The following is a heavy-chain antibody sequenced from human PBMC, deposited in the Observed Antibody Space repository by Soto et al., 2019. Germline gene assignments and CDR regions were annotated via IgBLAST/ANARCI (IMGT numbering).Heavy chain of an antibody. CDR1: GFTFSSYS. CDR3: ARGPGFDYYYGMDV. CDR2: IGSSSSYI. J-gene: IGHJ6*02. D-gene: IGHD3-10*01. Sequence: GGSLRLSCAASGFTFSSYSMNWVRQAPGKGLEWVSSIGSSSSYIYYADSVKGRFTISRDNAKNSLYLQMNSLRAEDTAVYYCARGPGFDYYYGMDVWGQGTTVTVSS. V-gene: IGHV3-21*01.